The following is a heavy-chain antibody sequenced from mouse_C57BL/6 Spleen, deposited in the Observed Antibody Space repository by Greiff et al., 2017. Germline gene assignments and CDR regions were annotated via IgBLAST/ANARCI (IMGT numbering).Heavy chain of an antibody. J-gene: IGHJ3*01. D-gene: IGHD3-2*02. Sequence: EVQLQQSGAELVRPGASVKLSCTASGFNIKDDYMHWVKQRPEQGLEWIGWIDPENGDTEYASKFQGKATLTVDTSSSTAYMQHSSLTSEDAAVYYCSTKTAQAFGAYWGQGTLVTVSA. V-gene: IGHV14-4*01. CDR3: STKTAQAFGAY. CDR2: IDPENGDT. CDR1: GFNIKDDY.